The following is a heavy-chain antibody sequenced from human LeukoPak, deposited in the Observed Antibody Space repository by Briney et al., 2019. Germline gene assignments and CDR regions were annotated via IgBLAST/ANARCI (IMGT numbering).Heavy chain of an antibody. CDR2: MNPNSCNT. V-gene: IGHV1-8*01. J-gene: IGHJ6*03. CDR1: GYTFTSYD. D-gene: IGHD5-12*01. CDR3: ARGRDSGYLWYYYYMDV. Sequence: CASVKVSCKASGYTFTSYDINWVRQATGQGLEWMGWMNPNSCNTGYAQKIQGRVTSPSKTTISTDYMELSNLRSEDTAVYYCARGRDSGYLWYYYYMDVWGKGTTVTVSS.